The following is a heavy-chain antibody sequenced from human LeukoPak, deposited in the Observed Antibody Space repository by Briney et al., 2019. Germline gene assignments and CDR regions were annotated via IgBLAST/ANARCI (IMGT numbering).Heavy chain of an antibody. Sequence: PETPSLTCTVSGGSISSSSYYWGWIRQPPGKGLEWIGSIYYRGSTYYNPSLKSRVTISVDTSKNQFSLKLSSVTAADTAVYYCARLIWFGELSGCGMDVWGQGNTGSVSS. CDR2: IYYRGST. CDR3: ARLIWFGELSGCGMDV. V-gene: IGHV4-39*01. D-gene: IGHD3-10*01. J-gene: IGHJ6*02. CDR1: GGSISSSSYY.